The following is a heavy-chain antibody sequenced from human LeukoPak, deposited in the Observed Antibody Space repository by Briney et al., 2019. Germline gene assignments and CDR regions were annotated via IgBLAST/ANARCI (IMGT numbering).Heavy chain of an antibody. D-gene: IGHD1-14*01. V-gene: IGHV1-18*01. Sequence: ASVKVSCKASGYTFTSYGINWVRQVPGQGPEWMGWISTLYGNKNYAQKFQGRLTLTSDTSTSTAFLELTSLASDDTAVYYCARARSRGSSRYWDRWGQGTLITVSS. CDR2: ISTLYGNK. CDR1: GYTFTSYG. J-gene: IGHJ5*02. CDR3: ARARSRGSSRYWDR.